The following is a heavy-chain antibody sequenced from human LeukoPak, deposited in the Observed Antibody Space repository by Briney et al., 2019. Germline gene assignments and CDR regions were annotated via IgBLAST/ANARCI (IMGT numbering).Heavy chain of an antibody. CDR1: GGSFSGYY. CDR3: ARGLYYDSSGYYYESGYYFDY. CDR2: INHSGST. V-gene: IGHV4-34*01. Sequence: SETLSLTCAVYGGSFSGYYWSWIRQPPGKGLEWIGEINHSGSTNYNPSLKSRVTISVDTSKNQFSLKLSSVTAADTAVYYCARGLYYDSSGYYYESGYYFDYRGQGTLVTVSS. D-gene: IGHD3-22*01. J-gene: IGHJ4*02.